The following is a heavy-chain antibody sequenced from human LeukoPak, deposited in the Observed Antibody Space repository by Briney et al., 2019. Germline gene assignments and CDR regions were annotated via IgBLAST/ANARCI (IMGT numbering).Heavy chain of an antibody. Sequence: SVKVSCKASGGTFSSHTISWVRQAPEQGLEWMGRIIPRFGIVNYAQKFQDRVTITAGKSTSTAYMEVSSLRSEDTAVYYCARIPSGDVDTAMVMYYHYGMDVWGQGTTVTVSS. CDR2: IIPRFGIV. V-gene: IGHV1-69*02. CDR3: ARIPSGDVDTAMVMYYHYGMDV. D-gene: IGHD5-18*01. CDR1: GGTFSSHT. J-gene: IGHJ6*02.